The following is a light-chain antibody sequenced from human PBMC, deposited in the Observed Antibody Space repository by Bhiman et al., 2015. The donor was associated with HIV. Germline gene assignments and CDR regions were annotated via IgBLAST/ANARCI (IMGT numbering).Light chain of an antibody. Sequence: QSVLTQPPSMSAAPGQTVTISCSGTSSDVGAHNFVSWYQQHPDKAPRLIIYDVSQRPSGVSNRFSGSKSGNTASLTISGLQAEDEADYYCSSYTSTTTHVFGTGTKVTVL. CDR1: SSDVGAHNF. V-gene: IGLV2-14*01. J-gene: IGLJ1*01. CDR2: DVS. CDR3: SSYTSTTTHV.